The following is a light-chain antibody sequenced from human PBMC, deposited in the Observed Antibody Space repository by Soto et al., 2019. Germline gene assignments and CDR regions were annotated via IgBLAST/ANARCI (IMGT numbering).Light chain of an antibody. V-gene: IGKV3-11*01. CDR3: QQRSNWPPIT. CDR1: QSVSSY. Sequence: EIVLTQSPATLSLSPGERATLSCRASQSVSSYLAWYQQKPGQAPRLLIYDASNRATGIPDRFSGSGSGTDFTLTISSLEPEDFAVYYGQQRSNWPPITVGQGTRLEIK. J-gene: IGKJ5*01. CDR2: DAS.